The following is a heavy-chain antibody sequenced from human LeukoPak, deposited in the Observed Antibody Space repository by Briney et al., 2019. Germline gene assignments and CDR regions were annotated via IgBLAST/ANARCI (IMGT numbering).Heavy chain of an antibody. CDR1: GFTFSDYY. Sequence: GGSLRLSCAASGFTFSDYYMSWIRQAPGKGLEWVSYISSSSSYTNYADSVRGRFTISRDNSKNTLYLLMNSLRAEDTAMYHCARQTGESTNFDNWGQGTLVTVSS. V-gene: IGHV3-11*03. D-gene: IGHD2-2*01. CDR3: ARQTGESTNFDN. J-gene: IGHJ4*02. CDR2: ISSSSSYT.